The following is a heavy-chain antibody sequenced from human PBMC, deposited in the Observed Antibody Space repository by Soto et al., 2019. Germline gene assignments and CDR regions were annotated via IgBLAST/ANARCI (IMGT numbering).Heavy chain of an antibody. CDR3: ARLGYCSGGSCLDY. CDR2: ISSSSSYI. J-gene: IGHJ4*02. CDR1: GFPFSSYS. D-gene: IGHD2-15*01. V-gene: IGHV3-21*01. Sequence: GGSLRLSCAASGFPFSSYSMNLVRPAPGKGLEWVSSISSSSSYIYYADSVKGRFTISRDNAKNSLYLQMNSLRAEDTAVYYCARLGYCSGGSCLDYWGQGTLVTVSS.